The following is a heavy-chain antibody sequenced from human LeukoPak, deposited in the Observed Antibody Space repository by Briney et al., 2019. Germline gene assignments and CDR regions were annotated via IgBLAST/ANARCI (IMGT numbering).Heavy chain of an antibody. Sequence: PGGSLRLSCAASGFTFSAYWMTWVRQAPGKGLAWVANIIEGGDVKYYADSVKGRFTISRDNSKNTLYLQMNSLRVEDTAVYYCAKARTRGYSYGSFDYWGQGTLVTVSS. CDR1: GFTFSAYW. CDR2: IIEGGDVK. J-gene: IGHJ4*02. D-gene: IGHD5-18*01. V-gene: IGHV3-7*01. CDR3: AKARTRGYSYGSFDY.